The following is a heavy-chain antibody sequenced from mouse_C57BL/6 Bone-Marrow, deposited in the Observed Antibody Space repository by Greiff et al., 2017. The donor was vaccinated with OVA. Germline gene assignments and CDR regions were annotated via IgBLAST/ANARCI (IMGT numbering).Heavy chain of an antibody. CDR3: AREGYFDV. J-gene: IGHJ1*03. V-gene: IGHV1-19*01. CDR2: INPYNGGT. Sequence: VQLKQSGPVLVKPGASVKMSCKASGYTFTDYYMNWVKQSHGKSLEWIGVINPYNGGTSYNQKFKGKATLTVDKTSSTAYMKLTSLTSEDSAVYYWAREGYFDVWGTGTTVTVSS. CDR1: GYTFTDYY.